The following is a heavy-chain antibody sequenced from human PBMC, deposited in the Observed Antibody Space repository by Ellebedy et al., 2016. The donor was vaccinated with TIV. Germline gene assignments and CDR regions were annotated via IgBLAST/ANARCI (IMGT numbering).Heavy chain of an antibody. V-gene: IGHV3-48*01. J-gene: IGHJ4*02. D-gene: IGHD4-23*01. CDR1: GFTFSSYS. CDR2: ISSSSSTI. Sequence: GESLKISCAASGFTFSSYSMNWVRQAPGKGLEWVSSISSSSSTIYYADSVKGRFTISRDNAKNSLYLQMNSLRAEDTAVYYCARQGDTVVKGPIDYWGQGTLVTVSS. CDR3: ARQGDTVVKGPIDY.